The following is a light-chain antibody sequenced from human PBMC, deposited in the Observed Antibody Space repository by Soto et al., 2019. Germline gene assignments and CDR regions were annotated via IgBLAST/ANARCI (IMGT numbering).Light chain of an antibody. CDR2: GAS. Sequence: DIQMTQSPSSLSASVGDRVTITCQASHDISNYLNWYQQQPGKAPKLLIYGASNLETGVPSRFSGSGSGTDFTFTINSLQPEDIATYYCQQYDNLPLTFGGGTKVEIK. V-gene: IGKV1-33*01. CDR3: QQYDNLPLT. J-gene: IGKJ4*01. CDR1: HDISNY.